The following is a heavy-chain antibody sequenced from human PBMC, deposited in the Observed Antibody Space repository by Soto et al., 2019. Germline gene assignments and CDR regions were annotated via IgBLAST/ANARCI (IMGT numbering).Heavy chain of an antibody. D-gene: IGHD1-26*01. J-gene: IGHJ6*02. CDR3: ARHLYSVDYYYGMDV. V-gene: IGHV5-51*01. CDR2: IYPGDSDT. CDR1: GYKVSTWHNFTSYW. Sequence: PGESLKISCMGSGYKVSTWHNFTSYWIAWVRQMPGEGLEWMGIIYPGDSDTRYSPSFQGQVTISADKSINSVYLQWSSLKASDTATYYRARHLYSVDYYYGMDVWGQGTTVTVSS.